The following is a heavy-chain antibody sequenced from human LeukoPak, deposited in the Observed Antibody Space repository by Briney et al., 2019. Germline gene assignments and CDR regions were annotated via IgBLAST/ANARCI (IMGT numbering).Heavy chain of an antibody. CDR3: ARAPFGVVVITYYFDY. CDR2: LVPVFNAP. V-gene: IGHV1-69*06. D-gene: IGHD3-22*01. CDR1: GGTFSNFA. Sequence: SVKVSCKASGGTFSNFAINWVRQAPGQGLEWMGGLVPVFNAPKYAQRFQDRVTITADKSTNIAHMELSSLRSEDTAVYYCARAPFGVVVITYYFDYWGQGTLVTVSS. J-gene: IGHJ4*02.